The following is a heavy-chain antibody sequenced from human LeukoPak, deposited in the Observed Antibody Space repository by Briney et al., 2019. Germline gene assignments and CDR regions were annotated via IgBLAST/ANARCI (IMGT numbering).Heavy chain of an antibody. CDR3: ARLFGSSSWYGGFDY. CDR2: ISGSGGST. J-gene: IGHJ4*02. V-gene: IGHV3-23*01. Sequence: PGGSLRLSCAASGFTFSSYAMSWVRQAPGKGLEWVSAISGSGGSTYYADSVKGRFTISRDNSKNTLYLQMNSLRAEDTAVYYCARLFGSSSWYGGFDYWGQGTLVTVSS. D-gene: IGHD6-13*01. CDR1: GFTFSSYA.